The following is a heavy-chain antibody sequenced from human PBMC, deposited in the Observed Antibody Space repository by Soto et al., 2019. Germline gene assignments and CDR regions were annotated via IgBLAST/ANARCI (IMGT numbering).Heavy chain of an antibody. D-gene: IGHD3-10*01. Sequence: EVQLVESGGGLVQPGGSLKLSCAASGFTFSGSAMHWVRQASGKGLEWVGRIRSKANSYATAYAASVKGRFTISRDDSKNTAYLQMNSLKTEDTAVYYCTRHPEWAPYYGSLALDYYGMDVWGQGTTVTVSS. CDR3: TRHPEWAPYYGSLALDYYGMDV. J-gene: IGHJ6*02. V-gene: IGHV3-73*02. CDR2: IRSKANSYAT. CDR1: GFTFSGSA.